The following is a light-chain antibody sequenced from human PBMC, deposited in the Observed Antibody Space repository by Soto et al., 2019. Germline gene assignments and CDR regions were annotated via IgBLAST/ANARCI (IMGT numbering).Light chain of an antibody. V-gene: IGKV1D-13*01. CDR3: LQHSNYPWT. CDR2: DAS. Sequence: ANQLTQSPSSLSASVGDRVTITCRASQAISSALAWYQQKPGKPPKLLIYDASTLQSGVPSRFSGTASGTDFTLTISSLQPEDFATYSCLQHSNYPWTFGQGTKVDI. J-gene: IGKJ1*01. CDR1: QAISSA.